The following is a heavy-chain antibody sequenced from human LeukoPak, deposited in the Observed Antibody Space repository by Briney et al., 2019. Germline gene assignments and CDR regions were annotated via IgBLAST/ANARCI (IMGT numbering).Heavy chain of an antibody. CDR3: ARDRERLYYFDY. V-gene: IGHV1-2*06. CDR2: INPNSGGT. CDR1: GYTFTGYY. Sequence: ASVKVSCKASGYTFTGYYMHWVRQAPGQGLEWMGRINPNSGGTNYAQKFQGRVTMTRDTSISTAYMELSRLRSDDTAVYYCARDRERLYYFDYWGQGTLVTVSS. J-gene: IGHJ4*02. D-gene: IGHD5-24*01.